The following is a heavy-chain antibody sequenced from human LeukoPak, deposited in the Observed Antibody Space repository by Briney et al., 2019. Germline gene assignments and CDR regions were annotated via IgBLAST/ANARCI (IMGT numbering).Heavy chain of an antibody. CDR2: IWYDGSNK. CDR1: GFTFSSYG. D-gene: IGHD3-22*01. Sequence: GGSLRLSCAASGFTFSSYGMHWVRQAPGKGLEWVAVIWYDGSNKYYADSVKGRFTISRDNSKNTLYLQMNSLRAEDTAVYYCAKDYYDSSGYYLCPLDYWGQGTLVTVTS. V-gene: IGHV3-33*06. J-gene: IGHJ4*02. CDR3: AKDYYDSSGYYLCPLDY.